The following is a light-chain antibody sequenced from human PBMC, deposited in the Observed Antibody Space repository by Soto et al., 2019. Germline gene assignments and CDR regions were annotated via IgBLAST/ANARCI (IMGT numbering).Light chain of an antibody. CDR1: QSVSSSY. J-gene: IGKJ1*01. Sequence: EIVLTQSAGTLSLSAGGRAPLSCRASQSVSSSYLAWYQQKPGQAPRLLIYGASNRASGVPAKFSGSGSGTDFTLTISDLEPADFGLYYCQQRLNWPPNFGQGTKVDIK. V-gene: IGKV3D-20*02. CDR3: QQRLNWPPN. CDR2: GAS.